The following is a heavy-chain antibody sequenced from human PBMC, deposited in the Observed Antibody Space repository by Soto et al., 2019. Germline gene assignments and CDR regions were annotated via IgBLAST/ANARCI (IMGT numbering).Heavy chain of an antibody. D-gene: IGHD3-3*01. CDR3: AHRVLRTVFGLVTTTAIYFDF. J-gene: IGHJ4*02. V-gene: IGHV2-5*02. CDR1: GFSLTTSGVG. Sequence: QITLNESGPTQVKPRQTLTLTCTFSGFSLTTSGVGVGWIRQSPGKAPEWLALIYWDDDKRYRPALTSRLTITKDTSKNQVVLTMADLDPADTATYYCAHRVLRTVFGLVTTTAIYFDFWGQGTPVAVSS. CDR2: IYWDDDK.